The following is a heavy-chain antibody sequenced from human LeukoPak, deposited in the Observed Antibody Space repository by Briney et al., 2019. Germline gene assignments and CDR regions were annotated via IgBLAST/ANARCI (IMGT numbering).Heavy chain of an antibody. V-gene: IGHV1-18*01. CDR1: GYTFTSYG. Sequence: ASVKVSCKASGYTFTSYGISWVRQAPGQWLEWMGWISAYNGNTTYAQKLQGRVTMTTDTSTSTAYMELRSLRSDDTAVYYCARLFNYDWFDSWGQGTLVTVSS. CDR2: ISAYNGNT. D-gene: IGHD4-11*01. J-gene: IGHJ5*01. CDR3: ARLFNYDWFDS.